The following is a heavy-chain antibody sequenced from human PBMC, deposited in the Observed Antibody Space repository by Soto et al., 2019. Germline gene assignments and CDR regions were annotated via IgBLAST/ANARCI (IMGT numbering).Heavy chain of an antibody. J-gene: IGHJ5*02. CDR3: ARGRVVLLWFGESLNWFDP. Sequence: QVQLQQWGAGLLKPSETLSLTCAVYGGSFSGYYWSWIRQPPGKGLEWIGEINHSGSTNYNPSLKGRVTISVDTSKNQCSLNLSSVTAADTAVYYCARGRVVLLWFGESLNWFDPWGQGTLVTVSS. CDR2: INHSGST. V-gene: IGHV4-34*01. CDR1: GGSFSGYY. D-gene: IGHD3-10*01.